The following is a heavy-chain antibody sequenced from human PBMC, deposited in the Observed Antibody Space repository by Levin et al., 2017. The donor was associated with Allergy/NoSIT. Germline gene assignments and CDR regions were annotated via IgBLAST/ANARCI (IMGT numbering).Heavy chain of an antibody. Sequence: GGSLRLSCEASGFIFDDYAMSWVRHTPGKGLEWVSGISWNGDSTGYADFVKGRFTISRERGKNSLYLQMNSLRVEDTAIYYCARDLVAYGGVTGTFGYWGQGSLVTVSS. V-gene: IGHV3-20*04. CDR1: GFIFDDYA. D-gene: IGHD3-16*01. CDR2: ISWNGDST. J-gene: IGHJ4*02. CDR3: ARDLVAYGGVTGTFGY.